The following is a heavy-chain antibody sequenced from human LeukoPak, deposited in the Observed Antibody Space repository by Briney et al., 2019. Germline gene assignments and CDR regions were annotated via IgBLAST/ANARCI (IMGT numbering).Heavy chain of an antibody. CDR2: IYYSGST. J-gene: IGHJ4*02. V-gene: IGHV4-59*08. CDR3: ATLDL. CDR1: GGSISSYH. D-gene: IGHD3-9*01. Sequence: SETLSLTCTVSGGSISSYHWIWIRQPPGKGLEWIGYIYYSGSTNYNPSLKSRVTISVDTSKNQFSLKLSSVTAADTAVYYCATLDLWGQGTLVTVSS.